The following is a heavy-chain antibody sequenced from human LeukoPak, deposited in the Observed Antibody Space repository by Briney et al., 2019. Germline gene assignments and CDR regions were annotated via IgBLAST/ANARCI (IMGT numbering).Heavy chain of an antibody. Sequence: SVKVSCKASGGTFSSYAISWVRQAPGQGREWMGGIIPIFGTANYAQKFQGRVTITADESTSTAYMELSSLRSEDTAVYYCARDGWEYQLLYPPQFDYWGQGTLVTVSS. D-gene: IGHD2-2*02. CDR1: GGTFSSYA. V-gene: IGHV1-69*13. J-gene: IGHJ4*02. CDR2: IIPIFGTA. CDR3: ARDGWEYQLLYPPQFDY.